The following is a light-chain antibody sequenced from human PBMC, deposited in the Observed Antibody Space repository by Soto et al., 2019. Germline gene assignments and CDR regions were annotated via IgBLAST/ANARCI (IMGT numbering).Light chain of an antibody. Sequence: QSVLTQPPSASGTPGQRVTIFCSGSSSNIGRNSVYWYQQLPGTAPKLLIYGNNNRPSGVPDRFSGSKSGTAASLAITGLQAEDEADYYCQSYDGSLSGYVFGTGTKVTVL. CDR1: SSNIGRNS. CDR2: GNN. J-gene: IGLJ1*01. CDR3: QSYDGSLSGYV. V-gene: IGLV1-44*01.